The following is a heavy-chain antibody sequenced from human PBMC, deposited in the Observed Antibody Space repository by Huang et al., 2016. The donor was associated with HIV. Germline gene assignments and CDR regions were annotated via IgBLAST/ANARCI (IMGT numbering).Heavy chain of an antibody. CDR2: MFYSGST. CDR3: ARVARGPNWYFDL. V-gene: IGHV4-59*11. D-gene: IGHD2-15*01. J-gene: IGHJ2*01. CDR1: GGSISSHH. Sequence: QVLVQESGPGLAKPSETLSLTCTVSGGSISSHHWSWIRQAPGKGLEWIGTMFYSGSTKTNPSLKSRVTISVDTSKNQSSLRLASVTAADSAVYFCARVARGPNWYFDLWGRGTLVTVSS.